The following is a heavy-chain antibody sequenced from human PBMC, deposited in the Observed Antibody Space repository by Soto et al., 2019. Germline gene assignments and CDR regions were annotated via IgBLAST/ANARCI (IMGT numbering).Heavy chain of an antibody. CDR3: ARKSGSYSWYFDL. V-gene: IGHV1-18*01. J-gene: IGHJ2*01. CDR2: ISAYNGNP. CDR1: GYTFTSYG. Sequence: ASGKVCCEASGYTFTSYGISWGRQAPGQGLEWMGWISAYNGNPNYAQKLQGRVTMTTDASTSTAYMELRSLRSDDTAVYYCARKSGSYSWYFDLWGRGTLVTVSS. D-gene: IGHD1-26*01.